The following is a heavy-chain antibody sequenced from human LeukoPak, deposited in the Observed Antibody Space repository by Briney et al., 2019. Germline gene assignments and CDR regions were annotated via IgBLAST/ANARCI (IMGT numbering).Heavy chain of an antibody. Sequence: SGGSLRLSCAASGFTVSSNYMSWVRQAPGKGLEWVSVIYSGGSTYYADSVKGRFTISRDNSKNTLYLQMNSLRAEDTAVYYCARTPRLRYFDLLYFDYWGQGTLVTVSS. CDR3: ARTPRLRYFDLLYFDY. V-gene: IGHV3-66*01. D-gene: IGHD3-9*01. J-gene: IGHJ4*02. CDR1: GFTVSSNY. CDR2: IYSGGST.